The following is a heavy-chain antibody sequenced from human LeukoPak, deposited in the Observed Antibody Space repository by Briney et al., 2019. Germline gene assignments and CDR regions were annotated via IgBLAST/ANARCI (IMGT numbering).Heavy chain of an antibody. D-gene: IGHD6-6*01. J-gene: IGHJ6*03. CDR2: ISRSGSTK. V-gene: IGHV3-11*01. CDR1: GFTSSDYN. CDR3: AREHSSSSLYYYYYYMDV. Sequence: GGSLRLSCAASGFTSSDYNMRWIRQAPGKGLEWVSSISRSGSTKYYADSVKGRFTISRDNAKNSLFLQMNSLRAEDTAVYYCAREHSSSSLYYYYYYMDVWGKGTTVTVSS.